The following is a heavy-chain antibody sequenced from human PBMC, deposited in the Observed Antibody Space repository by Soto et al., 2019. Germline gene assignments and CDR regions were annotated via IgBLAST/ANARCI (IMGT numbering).Heavy chain of an antibody. CDR3: AKGGRRRGSYPPLDY. V-gene: IGHV3-23*01. Sequence: GGSLRLSCAAFGFTFTSYAMTWVRQAPGKGLEWVSAISESGTITYHADSVRGRFTISRDNSKNTVYLQMTSLRAGDTAVYFCAKGGRRRGSYPPLDYWGQGTLVTVPQ. D-gene: IGHD1-26*01. J-gene: IGHJ4*02. CDR2: ISESGTIT. CDR1: GFTFTSYA.